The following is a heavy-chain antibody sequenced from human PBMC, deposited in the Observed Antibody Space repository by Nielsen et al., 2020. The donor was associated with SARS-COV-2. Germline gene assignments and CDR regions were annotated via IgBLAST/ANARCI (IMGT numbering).Heavy chain of an antibody. CDR3: AKDWTAIVVVPSGGVDY. CDR1: GFTFSTYG. CDR2: ISYDGSHK. J-gene: IGHJ4*02. V-gene: IGHV3-30*18. D-gene: IGHD2-15*01. Sequence: GESLKISCAASGFTFSTYGMHWVRQAPGKGLEWVAAISYDGSHKYYVDSVKGRFTISRDNSKNTLYLQMSSLREEDTAVYYCAKDWTAIVVVPSGGVDYWGQGTLVTVSS.